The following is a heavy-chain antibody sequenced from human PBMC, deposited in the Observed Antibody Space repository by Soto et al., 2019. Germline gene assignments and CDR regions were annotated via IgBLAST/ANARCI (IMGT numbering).Heavy chain of an antibody. CDR1: GFSLNTRGVR. V-gene: IGHV2-5*02. Sequence: KESGPTLVKPTQTLTLTCTFSGFSLNTRGVRVGWIRQPPGKALEWLAIISWDDDERYSPSLRSRLTITKDTSKNQVVLTMTDMDPVDTATYYCAHRRYGSSSFYDWFDPWGQGTLVTFSS. J-gene: IGHJ5*02. D-gene: IGHD6-6*01. CDR2: ISWDDDE. CDR3: AHRRYGSSSFYDWFDP.